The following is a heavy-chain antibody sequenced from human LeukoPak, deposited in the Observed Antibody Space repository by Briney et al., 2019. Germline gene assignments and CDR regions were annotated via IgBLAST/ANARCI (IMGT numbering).Heavy chain of an antibody. J-gene: IGHJ4*02. CDR2: LYYTGTT. D-gene: IGHD6-13*01. CDR3: ARSYLTAAATGYFDY. CDR1: GGSISSSSYY. V-gene: IGHV4-39*07. Sequence: SETLSLTCTVSGGSISSSSYYWGWIRQPPGKGLEWIGSLYYTGTTYYNPSLKSRVTISVDTSRNQFSLKLSSVTAADTAVYYCARSYLTAAATGYFDYWGLGTLVTVSS.